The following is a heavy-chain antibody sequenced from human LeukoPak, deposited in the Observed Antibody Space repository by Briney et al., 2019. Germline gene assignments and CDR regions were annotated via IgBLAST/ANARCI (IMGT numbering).Heavy chain of an antibody. D-gene: IGHD4-17*01. V-gene: IGHV3-30*18. J-gene: IGHJ6*03. CDR1: GFTFSSYG. CDR3: AEGDYGYYYYYMDV. Sequence: PGRSLRLSCAASGFTFSSYGMHWVRQAPGKGLEWVAVISYDGSNKYYADSVKGRFTISRDNSKNTLYLQMNSLRAEDTAVYYCAEGDYGYYYYYMDVWGKGTTVTVSS. CDR2: ISYDGSNK.